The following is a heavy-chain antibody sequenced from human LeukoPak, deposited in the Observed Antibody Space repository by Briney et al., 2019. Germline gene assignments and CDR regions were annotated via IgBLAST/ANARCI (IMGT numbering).Heavy chain of an antibody. D-gene: IGHD5-18*01. CDR3: ARVVRGYSYGYLYYFDY. Sequence: PSETLSLTCAVHGGSFSGYYWSWIRQPPGKGLEWIGEINHSGSTNYNPSLQSRVTISVDTSKNQFSLRLSSVTAADTAVYYCARVVRGYSYGYLYYFDYWGQGTLVTVSS. CDR2: INHSGST. J-gene: IGHJ4*02. CDR1: GGSFSGYY. V-gene: IGHV4-34*01.